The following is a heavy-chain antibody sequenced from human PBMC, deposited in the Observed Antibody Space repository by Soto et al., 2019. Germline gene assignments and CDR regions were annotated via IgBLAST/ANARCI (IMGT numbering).Heavy chain of an antibody. CDR1: GYTFTSYD. D-gene: IGHD3-10*01. CDR2: MNPNSGNT. CDR3: ARSRGPMVRGVSFYWFVP. J-gene: IGHJ5*02. V-gene: IGHV1-8*01. Sequence: QVQLVQSGAEVKKPGASVKVSCKASGYTFTSYDISWVRQATRQGLEWMGWMNPNSGNTGYAQKFQGRVTMTRNTSISTAYMELSSLRSEDTAVYYCARSRGPMVRGVSFYWFVPWGQGTLVTVSS.